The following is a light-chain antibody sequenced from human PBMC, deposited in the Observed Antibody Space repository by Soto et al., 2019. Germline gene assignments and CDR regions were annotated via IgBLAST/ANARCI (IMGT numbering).Light chain of an antibody. V-gene: IGLV2-18*02. CDR2: EVS. CDR3: SSYTSSSTYV. J-gene: IGLJ1*01. Sequence: QSALTQPPSVSGSPGQSVTISCTGTSSDVGNYNRVSWYQQPPGTAPKVIIYEVSNRPSGAPDRFSGSKSGNTASLTISGLQAEDEADYYCSSYTSSSTYVFGTGTKVTVL. CDR1: SSDVGNYNR.